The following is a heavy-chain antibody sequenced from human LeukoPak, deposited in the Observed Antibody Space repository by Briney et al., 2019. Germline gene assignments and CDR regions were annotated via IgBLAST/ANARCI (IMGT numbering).Heavy chain of an antibody. CDR2: IYPGDSDT. D-gene: IGHD5-18*01. V-gene: IGHV5-51*01. J-gene: IGHJ3*02. CDR1: GSRFTNYW. Sequence: GESLQISCKGSGSRFTNYWIGWVRQLPGKGLEWMTIIYPGDSDTRYSPSFQGQVTISADKSINTAYLQWSSLKSSDSAMYYCARQKYSSGLDAFDIWGQGTMVTVSS. CDR3: ARQKYSSGLDAFDI.